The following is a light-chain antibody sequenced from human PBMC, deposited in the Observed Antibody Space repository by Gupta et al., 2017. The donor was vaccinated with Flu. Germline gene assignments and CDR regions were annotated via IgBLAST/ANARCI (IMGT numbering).Light chain of an antibody. J-gene: IGKJ3*01. Sequence: DIVMTQSPASLAVSLGERATINCKSSQSVLYSSNNKNYLAWYQQKPGQPPKLLIYWASTRESGVPDRFSGSGSGTDFTLTISSLQAEDVAVYYCQQYYSTLFTFGPGTKVDIK. CDR2: WAS. CDR3: QQYYSTLFT. CDR1: QSVLYSSNNKNY. V-gene: IGKV4-1*01.